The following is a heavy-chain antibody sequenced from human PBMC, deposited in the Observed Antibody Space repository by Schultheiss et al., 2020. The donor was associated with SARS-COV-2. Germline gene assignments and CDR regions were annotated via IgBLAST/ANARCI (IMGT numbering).Heavy chain of an antibody. J-gene: IGHJ1*01. CDR1: GFTFSSYG. V-gene: IGHV3-30*03. D-gene: IGHD6-19*01. CDR3: VREGLVQVQYFNL. Sequence: GGSLRLSCAASGFTFSSYGMHWVRQAPGKGLEWVAVISYDGSNKYYADSVKGRFTISRDNSKNTLYLQMNSLRAEDTAVYYCVREGLVQVQYFNLWGQGTLVTVSS. CDR2: ISYDGSNK.